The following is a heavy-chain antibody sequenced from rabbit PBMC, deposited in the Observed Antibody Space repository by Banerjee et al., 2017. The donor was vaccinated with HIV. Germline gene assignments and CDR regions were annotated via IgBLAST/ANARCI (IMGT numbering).Heavy chain of an antibody. CDR1: GFSFSSSYY. CDR3: ARDNYTYGYAGYAYATYSFNL. CDR2: IYAGSSGST. D-gene: IGHD6-1*01. J-gene: IGHJ4*01. Sequence: QEQLKESGGGLVQPGGSLKLSCKASGFSFSSSYYMCWVRQAPGKGLEWIACIYAGSSGSTYYASWAKGRFTISKTSSTTVTLQMTSLTAADTATYFCARDNYTYGYAGYAYATYSFNLWGQGTLVTVS. V-gene: IGHV1S45*01.